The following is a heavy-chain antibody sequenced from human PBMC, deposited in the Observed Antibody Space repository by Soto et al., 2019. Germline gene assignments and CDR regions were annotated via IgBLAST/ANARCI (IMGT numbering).Heavy chain of an antibody. Sequence: GXSVGVAGNASIYTFTGYYMHWVRQAPGQGLEWMGWINPNSGGTNYAQKFQGRVTMTRDTSISTAYMELSGLRSDDTAVYYCAGENSRSWYSHYYYGMDVWGQGTTVTVPS. CDR2: INPNSGGT. V-gene: IGHV1-2*02. D-gene: IGHD6-13*01. J-gene: IGHJ6*02. CDR3: AGENSRSWYSHYYYGMDV. CDR1: IYTFTGYY.